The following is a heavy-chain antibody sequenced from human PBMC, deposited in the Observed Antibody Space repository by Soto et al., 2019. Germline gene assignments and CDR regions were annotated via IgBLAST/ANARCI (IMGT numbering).Heavy chain of an antibody. CDR2: IDPSDSYT. CDR3: ARPPNYYDSSGYYYY. V-gene: IGHV5-10-1*01. J-gene: IGHJ4*02. D-gene: IGHD3-22*01. Sequence: GESLKISCKGSGYSFTSYWISWVRQMPGKGLEWMGRIDPSDSYTNYSPSFQGHVTISADKSISTAYLQWSSLKASDTAMYYCARPPNYYDSSGYYYYWGQGTLVTV. CDR1: GYSFTSYW.